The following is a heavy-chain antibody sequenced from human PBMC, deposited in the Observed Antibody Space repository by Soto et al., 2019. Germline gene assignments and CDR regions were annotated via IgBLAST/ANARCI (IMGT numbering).Heavy chain of an antibody. V-gene: IGHV4-31*03. CDR1: GGTITTGCHF. D-gene: IGHD1-26*01. J-gene: IGHJ4*02. CDR3: ARVVSGSYLDY. CDR2: IYYSGTT. Sequence: QVQLQESGPGLVKASQTLSLTCTVSGGTITTGCHFWSWIRQYPGKGLEWIGYIYYSGTTHYKPSRKSRVTISIDTSKNQFSLNLSSVTAADTAVYYCARVVSGSYLDYWGQGTLVTVSS.